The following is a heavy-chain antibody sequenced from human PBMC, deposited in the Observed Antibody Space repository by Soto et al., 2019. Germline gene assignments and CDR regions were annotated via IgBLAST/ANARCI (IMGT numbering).Heavy chain of an antibody. J-gene: IGHJ4*02. V-gene: IGHV1-69*01. CDR2: IIPIFGTA. CDR1: GGTFSAYS. D-gene: IGHD3-16*01. CDR3: AGGGGGGLAWTAG. Sequence: QVQLVQSGAEVKKPGSSVRVSCKPSGGTFSAYSISWVRQAPGQGLEWMGGIIPIFGTANYAQKFHGRVTVTGGETAGTGYLELSSLRSDDTAIVFLAGGGGGGLAWTAGWGQGTLVTRSS.